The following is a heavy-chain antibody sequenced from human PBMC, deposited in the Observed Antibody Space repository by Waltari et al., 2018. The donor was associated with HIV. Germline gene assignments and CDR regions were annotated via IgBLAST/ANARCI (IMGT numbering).Heavy chain of an antibody. CDR1: GGSLNGYY. J-gene: IGHJ6*02. CDR2: INHSGSI. D-gene: IGHD7-27*01. V-gene: IGHV4-34*02. CDR3: ARGSWGSGMDV. Sequence: QVRLQQWGAGLLKPSETLSLTCAVYGGSLNGYYWSWIRQPPGKGLECIGEINHSGSIKYNPSLKSRVIISVDRYKNQFSLKLTSVTAADTALYYCARGSWGSGMDVWGRGTTVIV.